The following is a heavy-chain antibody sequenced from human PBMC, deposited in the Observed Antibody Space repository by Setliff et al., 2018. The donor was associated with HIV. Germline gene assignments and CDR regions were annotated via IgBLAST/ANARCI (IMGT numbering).Heavy chain of an antibody. V-gene: IGHV4-39*07. CDR3: ARGLSITVFGVVRTGYYMGV. D-gene: IGHD3-3*01. Sequence: SETLSLTCTVSGAPMTSGSFYWSWIRHLPGKGLEWIGEINHSGSTNYNPSLKSRVTISVDTSKSQFSLNLTSVTAADTAVYYCARGLSITVFGVVRTGYYMGVWGKGTTVTVSS. CDR1: GAPMTSGSFY. J-gene: IGHJ6*03. CDR2: INHSGST.